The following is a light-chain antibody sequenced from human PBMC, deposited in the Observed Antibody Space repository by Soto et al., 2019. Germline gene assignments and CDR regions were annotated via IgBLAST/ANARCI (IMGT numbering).Light chain of an antibody. J-gene: IGKJ5*01. CDR1: QSLVHSDGIAY. CDR3: MLAVLTPLT. V-gene: IGKV2-28*01. Sequence: SLTTLSLPVTLGQPASISCRSNQSLVHSDGIAYFRLYLQKPVQSPQLLIYLVSNRASGVPERFSGSGSGTDFTLKISRVEAEDVGHYCSMLAVLTPLTSGQVTRLEIK. CDR2: LVS.